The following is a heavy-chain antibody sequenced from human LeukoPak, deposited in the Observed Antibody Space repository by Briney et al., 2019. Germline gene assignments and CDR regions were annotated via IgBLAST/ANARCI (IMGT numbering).Heavy chain of an antibody. CDR1: GFSVSSNY. CDR2: IYSGGST. V-gene: IGHV3-66*04. J-gene: IGHJ4*02. D-gene: IGHD3-9*01. Sequence: TGGSLRLSCADSGFSVSSNYLRWVRQAPGKGLEWVSVIYSGGSTHYADSVKGRFTISRDNSKNTLYLQMNSLRAEDTAVYYCARHRRDYVGVTGYAYDCGQRPLVTVSS. CDR3: ARHRRDYVGVTGYAYD.